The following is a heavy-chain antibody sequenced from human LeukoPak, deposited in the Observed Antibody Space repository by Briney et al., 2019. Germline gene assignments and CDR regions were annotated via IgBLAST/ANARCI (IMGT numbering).Heavy chain of an antibody. J-gene: IGHJ4*02. Sequence: ASVKVSCKASGYTFTDYYMYWMRQAPGQGLEWMGWINPKSGDTNYAQRFQGRVTMTRDTSINTAYMELSSLRSDDTAVYYCARGLFDWSYDYWGQGTLVTVSS. CDR3: ARGLFDWSYDY. CDR1: GYTFTDYY. V-gene: IGHV1-2*02. CDR2: INPKSGDT. D-gene: IGHD3-9*01.